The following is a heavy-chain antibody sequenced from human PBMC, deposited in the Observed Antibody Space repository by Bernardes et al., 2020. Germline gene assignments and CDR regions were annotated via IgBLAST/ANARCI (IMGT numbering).Heavy chain of an antibody. CDR1: GFTFSSYS. J-gene: IGHJ4*02. CDR3: ARDRGSKHEGWPGYDY. CDR2: ISSSSSYI. D-gene: IGHD6-19*01. V-gene: IGHV3-21*01. Sequence: GGSLRLSCAASGFTFSSYSMNWVRQAPGKGLEWVSSISSSSSYIYYADSVKGRFTISRDNAKNSLYLQMNSLRAEDTAVYYCARDRGSKHEGWPGYDYWGQGTLVTVSS.